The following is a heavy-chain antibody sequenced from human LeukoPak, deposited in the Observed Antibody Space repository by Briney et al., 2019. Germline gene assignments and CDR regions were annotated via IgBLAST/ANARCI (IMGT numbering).Heavy chain of an antibody. CDR3: ARVGPSGSYYGSLGY. Sequence: SVKVSCKASGGTFSSYAISWVRQAPGQGLEWMGGIIPIFGTANYAQKFQDRVTITTDESTSTAYMELSSLRSEDTAVYYCARVGPSGSYYGSLGYWGQGTLVTVSS. CDR1: GGTFSSYA. V-gene: IGHV1-69*05. D-gene: IGHD1-26*01. CDR2: IIPIFGTA. J-gene: IGHJ4*02.